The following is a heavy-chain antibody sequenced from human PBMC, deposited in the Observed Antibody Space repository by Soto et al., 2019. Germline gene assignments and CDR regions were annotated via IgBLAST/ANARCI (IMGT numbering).Heavy chain of an antibody. CDR1: GFTFSSYA. D-gene: IGHD3-22*01. V-gene: IGHV3-30*04. CDR2: ISYDGSIR. J-gene: IGHJ5*02. Sequence: GGSLRLSCVDSGFTFSSYAMHWVRQAPGKGLEWVAIISYDGSIRYYADSVKGRFTISRDNSKNTLYLQMNSLRAEDTAVYYCTIPRGPMIRPWGQGTLVTVSS. CDR3: TIPRGPMIRP.